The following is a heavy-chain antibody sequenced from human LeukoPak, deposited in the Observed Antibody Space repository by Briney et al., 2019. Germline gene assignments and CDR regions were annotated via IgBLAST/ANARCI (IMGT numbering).Heavy chain of an antibody. CDR1: GFTFDDYT. CDR2: ISWDGGST. V-gene: IGHV3-43*01. D-gene: IGHD4-23*01. CDR3: AKDHTRYGGNYPHFDY. J-gene: IGHJ4*02. Sequence: GGSLRLSCAASGFTFDDYTMHWVRQAPGKGLDGVSLISWDGGSTYYADSVKGRFTISRDNSKNSLYLQMNSLRTEDTALYYCAKDHTRYGGNYPHFDYWGQGTLVTVSP.